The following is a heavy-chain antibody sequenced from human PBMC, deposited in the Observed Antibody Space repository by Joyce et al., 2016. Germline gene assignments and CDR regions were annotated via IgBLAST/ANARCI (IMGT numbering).Heavy chain of an antibody. Sequence: DVQLVQSGPEMKKPGESLKISCKGSDYRFTNHWSGWVRQVPGKGLEWLGIIHSGDYETRYSPSFQGQVTIAADKSNTTAYLQWSSLKAADTAIYFCARRALSCSGSSGYSHGFDIWGQGTMVTVSS. J-gene: IGHJ3*02. D-gene: IGHD2-15*01. CDR1: DYRFTNHW. CDR2: IHSGDYET. V-gene: IGHV5-51*01. CDR3: ARRALSCSGSSGYSHGFDI.